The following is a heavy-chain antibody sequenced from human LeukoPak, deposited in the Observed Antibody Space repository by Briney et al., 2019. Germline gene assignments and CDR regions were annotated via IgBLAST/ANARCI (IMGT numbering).Heavy chain of an antibody. D-gene: IGHD1-26*01. J-gene: IGHJ4*02. Sequence: SETLFLTCTVSGYSISSGYYWGWVRQPPGKGLEWIGNIYHSGSTYYNPSLKSRVTISVDRSKNQLSLKLRSVTAADTAVYYCARERREQLLPPYTRLVTYFDYWGQGTLVTVSS. V-gene: IGHV4-38-2*02. CDR3: ARERREQLLPPYTRLVTYFDY. CDR2: IYHSGST. CDR1: GYSISSGYY.